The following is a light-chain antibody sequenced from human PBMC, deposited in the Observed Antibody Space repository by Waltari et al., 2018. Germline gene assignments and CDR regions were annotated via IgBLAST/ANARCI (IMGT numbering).Light chain of an antibody. CDR2: WAS. CDR3: QQYLSAPRT. V-gene: IGKV4-1*01. CDR1: QSLLYSSNNKNY. J-gene: IGKJ1*01. Sequence: DIVMTQSPDSLAVSLGERATINCWSSQSLLYSSNNKNYLAWYQQKPGQPPKLLIYWASTRESGVPDRFSGSGSGSDFTLTISSLQAEDVAVYYCQQYLSAPRTFGQGTKVGVK.